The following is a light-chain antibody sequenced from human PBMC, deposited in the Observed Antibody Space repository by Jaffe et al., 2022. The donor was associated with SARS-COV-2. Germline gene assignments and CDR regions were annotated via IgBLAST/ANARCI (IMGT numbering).Light chain of an antibody. CDR1: ALSKQY. CDR3: QSADGSGVL. V-gene: IGLV3-25*03. J-gene: IGLJ2*01. Sequence: SYELTQPPSVSVSPGQTARITCSGDALSKQYAYWYQQKPGQAPVLLIYKDTERPSGIPERFSGSSSGTTVTLTISGVQAEDEADYYCQSADGSGVLFGGGTKLTVL. CDR2: KDT.